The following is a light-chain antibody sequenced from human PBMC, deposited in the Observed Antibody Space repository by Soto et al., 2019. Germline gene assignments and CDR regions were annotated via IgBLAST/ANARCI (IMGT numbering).Light chain of an antibody. Sequence: QAVATQSPSASASLGASVKLTCTLSSGHSSYAIAWHQQQPEKGPRYLMKLNSDGSHSKGDGIPDRFSGSSSGAERYLTISSLQSEDEADYYCQTWGTGIQVFGGGTKLTVL. CDR1: SGHSSYA. V-gene: IGLV4-69*01. CDR3: QTWGTGIQV. J-gene: IGLJ2*01. CDR2: LNSDGSH.